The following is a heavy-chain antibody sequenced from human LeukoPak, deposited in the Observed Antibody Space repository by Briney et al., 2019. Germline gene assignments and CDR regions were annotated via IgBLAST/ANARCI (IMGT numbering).Heavy chain of an antibody. J-gene: IGHJ4*02. CDR1: GFTFSSYA. CDR3: AKDGPKEWELFDY. CDR2: ISGSGGST. V-gene: IGHV3-23*01. D-gene: IGHD1-26*01. Sequence: PGGSLRLSCAASGFTFSSYAMSWVRQAPGKGLEWVSAISGSGGSTYYADSVKGRFTISRDNAKNSVYLQMNSLRAEDTGTYYCAKDGPKEWELFDYWGQGTLVTVSS.